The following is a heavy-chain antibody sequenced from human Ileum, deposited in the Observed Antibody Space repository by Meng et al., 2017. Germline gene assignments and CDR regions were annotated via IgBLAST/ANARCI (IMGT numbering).Heavy chain of an antibody. CDR2: ISRSGTT. CDR3: ARSGVTTVTYLD. J-gene: IGHJ4*02. CDR1: GGSFSTYY. Sequence: QVQLSQGGAGLLKPSETLSLTCAIWGGSFSTYYWSWIRQPPGKGLEWIGEISRSGTTNYNPSLKSRVTISVDTSKNQFSLTVTSVTAADSALYYCARSGVTTVTYLDWGQGTLVTVSS. V-gene: IGHV4-34*01. D-gene: IGHD4-11*01.